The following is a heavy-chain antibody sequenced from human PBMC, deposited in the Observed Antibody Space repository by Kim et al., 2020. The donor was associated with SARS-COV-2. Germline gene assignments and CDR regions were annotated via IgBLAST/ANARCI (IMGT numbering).Heavy chain of an antibody. CDR3: ASTTDYYDASHYYTT. J-gene: IGHJ4*02. D-gene: IGHD3-22*01. Sequence: SETLSLTCSVFGGSINRSSYYWGWIRQPPGKGLEWIGSVYYSGKKYYNPSLKSRFSISVDTSNNQVSLKVYSVTAADTAVYSCASTTDYYDASHYYTTWGQRILVTVLS. CDR1: GGSINRSSYY. V-gene: IGHV4-39*01. CDR2: VYYSGKK.